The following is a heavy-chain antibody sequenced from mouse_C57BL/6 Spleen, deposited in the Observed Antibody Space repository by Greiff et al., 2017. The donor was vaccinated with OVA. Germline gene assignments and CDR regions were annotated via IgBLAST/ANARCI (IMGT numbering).Heavy chain of an antibody. CDR2: IHPNSGST. V-gene: IGHV1-64*01. D-gene: IGHD1-1*01. CDR1: GYTFTSYW. Sequence: VQLQQPGAELVKPGASVKLSCKASGYTFTSYWMHWVKQRPGQGLEWIGMIHPNSGSTNYNEKFKSKATLTVDKSSSTAYMQLSSLTSEDSAVYYCARARTVVDWYFDVWGTGTTVTVSS. CDR3: ARARTVVDWYFDV. J-gene: IGHJ1*03.